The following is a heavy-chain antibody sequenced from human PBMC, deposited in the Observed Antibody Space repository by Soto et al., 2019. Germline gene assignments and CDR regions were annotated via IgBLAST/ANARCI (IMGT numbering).Heavy chain of an antibody. D-gene: IGHD3-16*01. CDR1: GFTFSGHY. CDR3: STTVITAPLFEY. V-gene: IGHV3-72*01. CDR2: IRNKPNGHTT. Sequence: GGSLRLSCAGSGFTFSGHYMDWVRQAPGKGLEWLGRIRNKPNGHTTEYAASVKGRFTISRDDSKNSVYLQMNSLKSEDTAVYYCSTTVITAPLFEYWGQGTLVTVSS. J-gene: IGHJ4*02.